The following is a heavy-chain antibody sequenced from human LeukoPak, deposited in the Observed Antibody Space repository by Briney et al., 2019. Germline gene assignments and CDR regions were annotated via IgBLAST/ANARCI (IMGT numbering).Heavy chain of an antibody. CDR2: IYYSGST. CDR1: GGPISSYY. Sequence: TSETLSLTCTVSGGPISSYYWSWIRQPPGKGLEWIGYIYYSGSTNYNPSLKSRVTISVDTSKNQFSLKLSSVTAADTAVYYCARRRSRIRLFDYWGQGTLVTVSS. J-gene: IGHJ4*02. V-gene: IGHV4-59*01. D-gene: IGHD2/OR15-2a*01. CDR3: ARRRSRIRLFDY.